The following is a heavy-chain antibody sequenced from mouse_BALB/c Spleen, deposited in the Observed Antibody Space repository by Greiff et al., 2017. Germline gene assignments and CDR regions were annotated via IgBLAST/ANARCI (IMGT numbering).Heavy chain of an antibody. CDR3: ARGYGNYVDY. D-gene: IGHD2-1*01. CDR2: ISSGGST. CDR1: GFTFSSYA. J-gene: IGHJ2*01. V-gene: IGHV5-6-5*01. Sequence: EVKLVESGGGLVKPGGSLKLSCAASGFTFSSYAMSWVRQTPEKRLEWVASISSGGSTYYPDSVKGRFTISRDNARNILYLQMSSLRSEDTAMYYCARGYGNYVDYWGQGTTLTVSS.